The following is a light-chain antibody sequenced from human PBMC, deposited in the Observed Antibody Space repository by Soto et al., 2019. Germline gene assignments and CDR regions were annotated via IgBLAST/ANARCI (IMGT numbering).Light chain of an antibody. CDR1: XXNLGTNT. CDR3: AGWDENLNGRV. J-gene: IGLJ1*01. Sequence: GQRVTISCSGGXXNLGTNTVNWYQQLPGTSPKLLIYSTSQRPSGVPDRFSGSKSGTSASLAISGLQSEDEADYYCAGWDENLNGRVFGTGTKLTVL. V-gene: IGLV1-44*01. CDR2: STS.